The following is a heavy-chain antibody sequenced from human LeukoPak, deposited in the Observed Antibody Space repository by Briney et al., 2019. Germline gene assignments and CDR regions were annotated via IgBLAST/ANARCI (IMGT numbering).Heavy chain of an antibody. CDR2: MNPNSGNT. D-gene: IGHD1-26*01. V-gene: IGHV1-8*01. J-gene: IGHJ4*02. CDR3: ARGTLVAVRSVGATSLGY. Sequence: AASVKVSCKASGYTFTSYDINWVRQATGQGLEWMGWMNPNSGNTGYAQKFQGRVTMTRNTSISTAYMELSSLRSEDTAVYYCARGTLVAVRSVGATSLGYWGQGTLVTVSS. CDR1: GYTFTSYD.